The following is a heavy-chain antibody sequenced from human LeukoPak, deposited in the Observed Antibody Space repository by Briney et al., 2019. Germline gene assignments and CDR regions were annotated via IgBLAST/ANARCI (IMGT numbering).Heavy chain of an antibody. CDR1: GFTFSSYS. J-gene: IGHJ4*02. V-gene: IGHV3-21*01. CDR2: ISSSSSYI. D-gene: IGHD6-13*01. Sequence: GGSLRLSCAASGFTFSSYSMNWVRQAPGKGLEWVSSISSSSSYIYYADSVKGRFTISRDNAKNSLYLQMNSLRAEDTAVYYCARGYMSSSSWYCYWGQGTLVTVSS. CDR3: ARGYMSSSSWYCY.